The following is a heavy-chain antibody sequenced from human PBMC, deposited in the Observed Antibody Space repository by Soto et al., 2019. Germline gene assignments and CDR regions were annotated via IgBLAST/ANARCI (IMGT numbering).Heavy chain of an antibody. Sequence: EVQLVESGGGLVKPGASLRLSCAASGFAFSTYSVSWVRQAPGKGLEWVSFMSANRGDTHYADSVKGRFTISRDNARSSLYLEMNSLRVEDTAVYFCAREGCRYDGTDYYGNYFEHWGQGTLVVVSS. J-gene: IGHJ4*02. CDR1: GFAFSTYS. CDR3: AREGCRYDGTDYYGNYFEH. D-gene: IGHD3-9*01. V-gene: IGHV3-21*04. CDR2: MSANRGDT.